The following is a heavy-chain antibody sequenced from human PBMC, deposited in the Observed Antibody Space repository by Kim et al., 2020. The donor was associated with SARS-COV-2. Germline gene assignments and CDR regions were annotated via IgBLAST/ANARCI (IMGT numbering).Heavy chain of an antibody. CDR1: GYTLSSNA. Sequence: ASVKVSCRASGYTLSSNALNWVRQAPGQGLEWMGWINTKTGKSVYAQGFRGRFVFSLDTSVSSAYLQINSLKADDTAVYYCARAGLRFIDWFRDDYYYMDVWGKGTTVTVSS. CDR3: ARAGLRFIDWFRDDYYYMDV. J-gene: IGHJ6*03. D-gene: IGHD3-9*01. V-gene: IGHV7-4-1*02. CDR2: INTKTGKS.